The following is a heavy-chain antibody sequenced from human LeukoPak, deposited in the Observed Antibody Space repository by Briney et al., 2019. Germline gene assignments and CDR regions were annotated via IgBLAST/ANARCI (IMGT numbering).Heavy chain of an antibody. Sequence: GGSLRLSCAASGFTFSSYEMNWVRQAPGKGLEWASYISSSGSTIYYADSVKGRFTISRDNAKNSLYLQMNSLRAEDTAVYYCARMPSTEIYYFYYMDVWGKGTTVTVSS. CDR3: ARMPSTEIYYFYYMDV. CDR1: GFTFSSYE. J-gene: IGHJ6*03. CDR2: ISSSGSTI. V-gene: IGHV3-48*03. D-gene: IGHD2-2*01.